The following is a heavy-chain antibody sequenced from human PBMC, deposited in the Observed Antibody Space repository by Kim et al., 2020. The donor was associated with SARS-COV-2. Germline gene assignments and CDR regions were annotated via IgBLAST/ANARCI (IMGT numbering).Heavy chain of an antibody. CDR3: ARGPMVRGAYYYYYGMDV. CDR1: GDSVSSNSAA. J-gene: IGHJ6*02. CDR2: TYYRSKWYN. D-gene: IGHD3-10*01. Sequence: SQTLSLTCAISGDSVSSNSAAWNWIRQSPSRGLEWLGRTYYRSKWYNDYAVSVKSRITINPDTSKNQFSLQLNSVTPEDTAVYYCARGPMVRGAYYYYYGMDVWGQGTTVTVSS. V-gene: IGHV6-1*01.